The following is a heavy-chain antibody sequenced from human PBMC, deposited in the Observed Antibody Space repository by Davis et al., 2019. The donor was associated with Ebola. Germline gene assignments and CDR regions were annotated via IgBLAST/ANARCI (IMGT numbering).Heavy chain of an antibody. Sequence: PSETLSLTCTVSGASISSSGYYWGWIRQPPGMGLEWIGSIFFSGSTYYNPSLKSRVTISVDTSKNQFYLKLNSVTATDTAVYYCARRWLQSSGEFDYWGQGTLVTVSS. J-gene: IGHJ4*02. V-gene: IGHV4-39*01. CDR1: GASISSSGYY. CDR3: ARRWLQSSGEFDY. CDR2: IFFSGST. D-gene: IGHD5-24*01.